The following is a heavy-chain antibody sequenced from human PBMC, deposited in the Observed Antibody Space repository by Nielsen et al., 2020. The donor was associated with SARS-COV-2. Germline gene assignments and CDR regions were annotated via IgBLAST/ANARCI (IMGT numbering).Heavy chain of an antibody. CDR2: ISYDGSNK. J-gene: IGHJ4*02. V-gene: IGHV3-30*03. CDR3: AGGKDFWSGY. CDR1: GFTFSSYG. D-gene: IGHD3-3*01. Sequence: GGSLRLSCAASGFTFSSYGMHWVRQAPGKGLEWVAVISYDGSNKYYADSVKGRFTISRDNSKNTLYLQMNSLRAEDTAVYYCAGGKDFWSGYWGQGTLVTVSS.